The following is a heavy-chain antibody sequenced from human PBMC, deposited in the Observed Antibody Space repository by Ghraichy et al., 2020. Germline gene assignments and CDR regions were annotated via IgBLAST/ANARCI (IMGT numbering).Heavy chain of an antibody. Sequence: GESLNISCAASGFTFSTYSMNWVRQAPGKGLEWVSSVSSSSTYIYYADSVKGRFTISRDNAKNSLYLQMNSLRAEDTAVYYCARDYGDSDYYYYYYMDVWGKGTTVTVSS. D-gene: IGHD4-17*01. CDR3: ARDYGDSDYYYYYYMDV. V-gene: IGHV3-21*01. CDR1: GFTFSTYS. J-gene: IGHJ6*03. CDR2: VSSSSTYI.